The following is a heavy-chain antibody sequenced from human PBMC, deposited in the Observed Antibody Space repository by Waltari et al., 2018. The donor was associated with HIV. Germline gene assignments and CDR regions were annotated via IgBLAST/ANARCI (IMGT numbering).Heavy chain of an antibody. CDR3: AKGGRAVAGNWFDP. D-gene: IGHD6-19*01. Sequence: VQLLESGGGLVQPGGCLRLSCAAPGFTFRNSPLNWVRQAPGKGLEWVSAISGRGGSTHYADSVKGRFSISRDNSKNTLYLQMNSLRPEDTAIYYCAKGGRAVAGNWFDPWGQGTLVTVSS. V-gene: IGHV3-23*01. J-gene: IGHJ5*02. CDR2: ISGRGGST. CDR1: GFTFRNSP.